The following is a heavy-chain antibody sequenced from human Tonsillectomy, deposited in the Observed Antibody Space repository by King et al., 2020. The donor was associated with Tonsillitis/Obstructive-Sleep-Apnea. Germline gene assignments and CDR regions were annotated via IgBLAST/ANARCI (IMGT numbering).Heavy chain of an antibody. CDR1: GGSISSYY. Sequence: QLQESGPGLVKPSETLSLTCTVSGGSISSYYWSWIRQPAGKGLEWIGRIYTSGSTNYNTSLKSRVTMSVDTSKNQFSLKLNAVTAADTAVYYCARVDTAMKAFDIWGQGTMVTVSS. CDR2: IYTSGST. CDR3: ARVDTAMKAFDI. D-gene: IGHD5-18*01. V-gene: IGHV4-4*07. J-gene: IGHJ3*02.